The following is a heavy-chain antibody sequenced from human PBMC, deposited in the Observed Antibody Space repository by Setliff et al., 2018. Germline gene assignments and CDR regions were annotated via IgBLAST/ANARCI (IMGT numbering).Heavy chain of an antibody. D-gene: IGHD3-3*01. Sequence: SETLSLTCTVSGGSISSSSYYWGWIRQPPGKGLGWIGSIYYSGSTYYNPSLKSRVTISVDTSKNQFSLKLSSVTAADTAVYYCAREKGVPNYNFWSGYYLYYYYGMDVWGQGTTVTVSS. CDR3: AREKGVPNYNFWSGYYLYYYYGMDV. J-gene: IGHJ6*02. V-gene: IGHV4-39*07. CDR2: IYYSGST. CDR1: GGSISSSSYY.